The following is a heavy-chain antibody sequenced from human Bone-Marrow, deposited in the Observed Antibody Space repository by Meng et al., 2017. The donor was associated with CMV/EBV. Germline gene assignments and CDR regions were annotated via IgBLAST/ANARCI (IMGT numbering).Heavy chain of an antibody. CDR1: GGSISSSSYY. V-gene: IGHV4-39*07. D-gene: IGHD3-16*01. J-gene: IGHJ5*02. Sequence: LSCTVSGGSISSSSYYWGWIRQPPGKGLEWIGSIYYSGSTYYNPSLKSRVTISVDTSKNQFSLKLSSVTAADTAVYYCARVWGGDNWFDPWGQGILVTVSS. CDR3: ARVWGGDNWFDP. CDR2: IYYSGST.